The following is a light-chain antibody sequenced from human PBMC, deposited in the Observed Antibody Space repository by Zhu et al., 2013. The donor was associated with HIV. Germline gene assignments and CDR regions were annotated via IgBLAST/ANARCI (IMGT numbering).Light chain of an antibody. CDR2: EVS. CDR1: SSDVGGYNY. J-gene: IGLJ1*01. V-gene: IGLV2-14*01. CDR3: NSFTTSNTYV. Sequence: QSALTQPASVSGSPGQSITISCTGTSSDVGGYNYVSWYQQHPGKAPKLMIYEVSNRPSGVSNRFSGSKSGNTASLTISGLQADDEADYYCNSFTTSNTYVFGTGTTVTVL.